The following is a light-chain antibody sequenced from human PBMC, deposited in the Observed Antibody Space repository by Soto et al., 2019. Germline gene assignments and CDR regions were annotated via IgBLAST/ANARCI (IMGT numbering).Light chain of an antibody. J-gene: IGKJ1*01. Sequence: EIVLTQSPGTLSLSPEERATLSCRASQSVSSSYLAWYQQKPGQAPSLLIYGASRRATGIPDRFSGSGSGTDVTLTISRLEPEDFAVYYCQQFGSSPWTFGQGTKVEIK. V-gene: IGKV3-20*01. CDR2: GAS. CDR1: QSVSSSY. CDR3: QQFGSSPWT.